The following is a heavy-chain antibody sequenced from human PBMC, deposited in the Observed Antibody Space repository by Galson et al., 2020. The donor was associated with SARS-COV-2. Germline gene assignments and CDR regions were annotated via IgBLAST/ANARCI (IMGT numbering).Heavy chain of an antibody. D-gene: IGHD2-21*02. CDR3: AGHAHCGADCYMHESWFGP. Sequence: SQASETLSLTCAVYGGSFSGYYWSWIRQPPGKGLEWIGEINHSGSTNYNPSLKSRVTISVDTSKNHFSLRLTAVTAADTAVYFCAGHAHCGADCYMHESWFGPWGQGTLVTVSS. CDR1: GGSFSGYY. J-gene: IGHJ5*02. V-gene: IGHV4-34*01. CDR2: INHSGST.